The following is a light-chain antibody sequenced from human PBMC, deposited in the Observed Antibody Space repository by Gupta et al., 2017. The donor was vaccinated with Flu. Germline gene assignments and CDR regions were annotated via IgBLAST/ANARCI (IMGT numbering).Light chain of an antibody. J-gene: IGKJ1*01. CDR3: MQHRQSPWT. CDR1: QSLLYSDGKTY. Sequence: DVVMTQSPLSLSVIPGQPASISCKSSQSLLYSDGKTYLYWYVQRPGQPPQPLSYEVSNRFSGVSERCRGSGSGTDFTLQIRRVEAEDVGVYYCMQHRQSPWTFGRGTKVEIK. CDR2: EVS. V-gene: IGKV2D-29*01.